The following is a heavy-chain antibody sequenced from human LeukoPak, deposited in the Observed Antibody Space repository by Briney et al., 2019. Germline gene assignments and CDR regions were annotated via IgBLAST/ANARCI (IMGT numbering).Heavy chain of an antibody. CDR2: IHYSGSS. CDR3: ARVLGQVDP. D-gene: IGHD2/OR15-2a*01. J-gene: IGHJ5*02. CDR1: GGSISTYY. Sequence: PSETLSLTCAVSGGSISTYYWSWIRQPPGKGLEWIGYIHYSGSSNYNPSLKSRVTISVDTSKNQFSLKLSSVTAADTAVYYCARVLGQVDPWGQGALVTVSS. V-gene: IGHV4-59*01.